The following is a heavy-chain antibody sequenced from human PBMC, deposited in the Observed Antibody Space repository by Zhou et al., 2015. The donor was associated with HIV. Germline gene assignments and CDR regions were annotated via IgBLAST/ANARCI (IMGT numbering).Heavy chain of an antibody. Sequence: EVQLVESGGGLVQPGRSLRLSCAASGFTFSGYWMHWVRQAPGRGLLWVSRIHSDGSATTYADFVKGRFTISRDNAKNTVDLQMNSLRAEDTAVYYCARGGVGSFDLWGQGTLVTVSS. CDR2: IHSDGSAT. CDR3: ARGGVGSFDL. CDR1: GFTFSGYW. D-gene: IGHD1-26*01. J-gene: IGHJ5*02. V-gene: IGHV3-74*02.